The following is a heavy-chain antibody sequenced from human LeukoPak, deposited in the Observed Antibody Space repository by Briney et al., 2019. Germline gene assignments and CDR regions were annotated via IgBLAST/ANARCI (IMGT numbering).Heavy chain of an antibody. CDR2: ISSSSSYI. CDR3: ARGYYDSSGYFDY. CDR1: GFTFSSYS. Sequence: GGSLRLSCAASGFTFSSYSMNWVRQASGKGLEWVSCISSSSSYIYYADSVKGRFTISRDNAKNSLYLQMNSLRAEDTAVYYCARGYYDSSGYFDYWGQGTLVTVSS. D-gene: IGHD3-22*01. J-gene: IGHJ4*02. V-gene: IGHV3-21*01.